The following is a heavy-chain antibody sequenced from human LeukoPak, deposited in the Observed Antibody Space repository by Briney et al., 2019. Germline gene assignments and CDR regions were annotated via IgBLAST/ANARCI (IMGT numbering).Heavy chain of an antibody. CDR1: GGSISSSSYY. Sequence: SETLSLTCTVSGGSISSSSYYWGWIRQPPGKGLEWIGSIYYSGSTYYNPSRKSRVTISVDTSKNQFSLNLSSVAAAATAVYYCARLYYDSSGYYQICYFDYWGQGTLVTVSS. CDR2: IYYSGST. D-gene: IGHD3-22*01. V-gene: IGHV4-39*01. CDR3: ARLYYDSSGYYQICYFDY. J-gene: IGHJ4*02.